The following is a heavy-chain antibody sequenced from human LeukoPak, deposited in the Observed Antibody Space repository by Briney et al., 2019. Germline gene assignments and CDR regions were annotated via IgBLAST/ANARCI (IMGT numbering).Heavy chain of an antibody. V-gene: IGHV4-34*01. CDR1: GGSISNYY. CDR2: INHSGST. Sequence: PSETLSLTCTVSGGSISNYYWSWIRQPPGKGLEWIGEINHSGSTNYNPSLKSRVTISVDTSKNQFSLKLSSVTAADTAVYYCARMTYYYDSSGYYSHAFDIWGQGTMVTVSS. J-gene: IGHJ3*02. D-gene: IGHD3-22*01. CDR3: ARMTYYYDSSGYYSHAFDI.